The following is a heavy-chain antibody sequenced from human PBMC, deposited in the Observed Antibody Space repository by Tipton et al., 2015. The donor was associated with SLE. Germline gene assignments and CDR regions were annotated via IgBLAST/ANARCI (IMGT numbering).Heavy chain of an antibody. V-gene: IGHV4-38-2*02. CDR2: IHHDGGT. CDR3: TKDYYKWSRDY. CDR1: GYSITSDNY. D-gene: IGHD2-8*01. Sequence: TLSLTCTVSGYSITSDNYWGWIRQPPGKGLEWIGSIHHDGGTYYNPSLKSRVTMSVDTSKSQFSLNLKSATATDAAVYYCTKDYYKWSRDYWGQGALVTVSS. J-gene: IGHJ4*02.